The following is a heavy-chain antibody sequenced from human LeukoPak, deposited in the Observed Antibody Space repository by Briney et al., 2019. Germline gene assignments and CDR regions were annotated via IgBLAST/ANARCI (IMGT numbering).Heavy chain of an antibody. Sequence: GASVTVSCKASGGTFSSYAISWVRQAPGQGLEWMGGIIPIFGTANYAQKFQGRVTITTDESTSTAYMELSSLRSEDTAVYYCARVAWAAAGKGPYFYYYYMDVWGKGTTVTVSS. CDR2: IIPIFGTA. D-gene: IGHD6-13*01. V-gene: IGHV1-69*05. J-gene: IGHJ6*03. CDR1: GGTFSSYA. CDR3: ARVAWAAAGKGPYFYYYYMDV.